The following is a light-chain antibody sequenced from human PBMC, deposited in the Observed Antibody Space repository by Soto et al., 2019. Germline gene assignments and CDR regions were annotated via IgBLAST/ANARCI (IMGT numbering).Light chain of an antibody. CDR3: QQSYHTPRT. CDR2: AAS. Sequence: DIQMTQSPSSLSASVGDRVTITCRASQSMSSYLNWYQQKPGKAPKLLIYAASSLQSGVPLRFSGSGSGTDFTLTISSLQPEDFATYYCQQSYHTPRTCGQGTKVEIK. CDR1: QSMSSY. V-gene: IGKV1-39*01. J-gene: IGKJ1*01.